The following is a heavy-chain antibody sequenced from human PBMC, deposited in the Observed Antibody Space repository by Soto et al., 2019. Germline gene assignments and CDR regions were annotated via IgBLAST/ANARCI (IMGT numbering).Heavy chain of an antibody. CDR1: GGSLSTNP. CDR2: TGSGTGPG. V-gene: IGHV1-69*06. Sequence: SVKVSCKASGGSLSTNPISWVRQAPGQGLEWMGGTGSGTGPGNHAQKFQGRLTVTADKSTSTVYMELTNLSSEDTAVYYCARRQSGGFFRFFDSWGQGTLVTVYS. D-gene: IGHD2-15*01. CDR3: ARRQSGGFFRFFDS. J-gene: IGHJ4*02.